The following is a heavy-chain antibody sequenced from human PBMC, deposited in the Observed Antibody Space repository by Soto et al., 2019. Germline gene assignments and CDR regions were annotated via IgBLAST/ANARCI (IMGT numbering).Heavy chain of an antibody. CDR2: IGTRGSTT. D-gene: IGHD2-8*01. Sequence: VQLVESGGGLVQPGGSLRLSCAASGLTFSRCEMNWVRQAPGKGLARLSYIGTRGSTTYYADAVKGRFTISRDNAKSSLLLQMNSLRAEDTAIYYCAGRYCSNGVCHLGLSEFWGQGTLVTVSS. CDR3: AGRYCSNGVCHLGLSEF. J-gene: IGHJ4*02. CDR1: GLTFSRCE. V-gene: IGHV3-48*03.